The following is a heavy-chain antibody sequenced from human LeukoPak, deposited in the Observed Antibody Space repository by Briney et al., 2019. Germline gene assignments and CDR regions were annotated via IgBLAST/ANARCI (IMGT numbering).Heavy chain of an antibody. J-gene: IGHJ6*02. V-gene: IGHV3-48*04. CDR3: ARASRPHSYYYGMDV. Sequence: GGSLRLSCAASGFTFSIYSMNCVRQAPGKGLEWVSYISSSSSTIHYADSVKGRFTISRDNAKNSLYLQMNSLRAEDTAVYYCARASRPHSYYYGMDVWGQGTTVTVSS. CDR1: GFTFSIYS. CDR2: ISSSSSTI.